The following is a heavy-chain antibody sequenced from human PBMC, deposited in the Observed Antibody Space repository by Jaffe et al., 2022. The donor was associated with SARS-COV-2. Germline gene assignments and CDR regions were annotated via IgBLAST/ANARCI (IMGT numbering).Heavy chain of an antibody. CDR1: GFTVSSNY. J-gene: IGHJ3*02. CDR3: ARDAWFGDQKEVTRAFDI. CDR2: IYSGGST. V-gene: IGHV3-53*02. D-gene: IGHD3-10*01. Sequence: EVQLVETGGGLIQPGGSLRLSCAASGFTVSSNYMSWVRQAPGKGLEWVSVIYSGGSTYYADSVKGRFTISRDNSKNTLYLQMNSLRAEDTAVYYCARDAWFGDQKEVTRAFDIWGQGTMVTVSS.